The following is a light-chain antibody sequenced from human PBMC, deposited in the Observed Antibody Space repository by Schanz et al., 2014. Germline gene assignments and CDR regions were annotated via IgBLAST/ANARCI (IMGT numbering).Light chain of an antibody. Sequence: AIRMTQSPSSLSASVGDAVTITCRASQGIRSDLGWYQQRPGEAPKLLVYAASTLQTGVPSRFSGSGSGTDFTLSISSLQPEDSATYYCLQDYRYPRTFGQGTKVEVK. J-gene: IGKJ1*01. CDR1: QGIRSD. CDR3: LQDYRYPRT. V-gene: IGKV1-6*01. CDR2: AAS.